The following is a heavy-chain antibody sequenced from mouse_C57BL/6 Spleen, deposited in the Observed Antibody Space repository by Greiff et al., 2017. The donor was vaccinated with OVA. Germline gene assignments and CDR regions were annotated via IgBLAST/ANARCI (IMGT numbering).Heavy chain of an antibody. CDR2: IWSGGST. CDR3: ARNFNYSNRSYWYFDV. J-gene: IGHJ1*03. Sequence: QVQLKESGPGLVQPSQSLSITCTVSGFSLTSYGVHWVRQSPGKGLEWLGVIWSGGSTDYNAAFISRLSISKDNSKSQVFFKMNSLQADDTAIYYCARNFNYSNRSYWYFDVWGTGTTVTVSS. V-gene: IGHV2-2*01. D-gene: IGHD2-5*01. CDR1: GFSLTSYG.